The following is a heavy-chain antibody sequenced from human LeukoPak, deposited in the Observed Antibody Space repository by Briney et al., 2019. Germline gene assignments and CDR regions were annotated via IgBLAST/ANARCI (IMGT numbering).Heavy chain of an antibody. D-gene: IGHD6-6*01. J-gene: IGHJ4*02. CDR3: ARTGTLVPLDY. CDR2: IYYSGST. CDR1: GGSISSGGYY. V-gene: IGHV4-31*03. Sequence: SETLSLTCTVSGGSISSGGYYWSWIRQHPGKGLEWIGYIYYSGSTYYNPSLKSRVTISVDTSKNQFPLKLSSVTAADTAVYYCARTGTLVPLDYWGQGTLVTVSS.